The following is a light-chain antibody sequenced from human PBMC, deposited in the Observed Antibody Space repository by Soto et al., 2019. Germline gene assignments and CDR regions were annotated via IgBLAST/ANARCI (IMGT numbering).Light chain of an antibody. V-gene: IGKV3-15*01. CDR2: GSS. CDR1: ETISTN. J-gene: IGKJ5*01. CDR3: QHYNNWPPIT. Sequence: EIVLTQSPATLSESPGERATLSCRATETISTNLGWVQRKPGQPPTLLIYGSSTRATGVPDRLSGSGSGTEFTLTIISLQSEDFAVYYCQHYNNWPPITFGQGTLLEI.